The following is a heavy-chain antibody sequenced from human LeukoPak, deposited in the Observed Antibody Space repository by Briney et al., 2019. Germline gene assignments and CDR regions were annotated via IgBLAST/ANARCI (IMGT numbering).Heavy chain of an antibody. Sequence: PGGSLRLSCAASGFTFSSYAMSWVRQAPGKGLEWVSAISGSGGSTYYADSVKGRSTISRDNSKNTLYLQMNSLRAEDTAVYYCAKVGWGLLDGSDYWGQGTLVTVSS. V-gene: IGHV3-23*01. J-gene: IGHJ4*02. CDR2: ISGSGGST. CDR3: AKVGWGLLDGSDY. CDR1: GFTFSSYA. D-gene: IGHD3-10*01.